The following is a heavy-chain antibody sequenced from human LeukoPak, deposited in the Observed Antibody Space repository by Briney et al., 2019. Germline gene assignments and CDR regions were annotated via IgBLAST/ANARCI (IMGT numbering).Heavy chain of an antibody. V-gene: IGHV4-31*03. D-gene: IGHD2-2*01. Sequence: SETLSLTCTVSGGSISSGGYDWGWIRQHPGKGLEWIVYIYYSGSTYYNPSLKSRVTISVDTSKNQFSLKLSPVTAADTAVYYCAREVERYCSSTSCLTPKSNWFDPWGQGTLVTVSS. CDR2: IYYSGST. J-gene: IGHJ5*02. CDR1: GGSISSGGYD. CDR3: AREVERYCSSTSCLTPKSNWFDP.